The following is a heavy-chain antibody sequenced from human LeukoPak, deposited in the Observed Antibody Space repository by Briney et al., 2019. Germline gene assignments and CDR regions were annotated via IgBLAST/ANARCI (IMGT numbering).Heavy chain of an antibody. Sequence: GGSLRLSCAASGFTFSDYYMSWIRQAPGKGLEWVSYISSSSSYTNYADSVKGRFTISRDNARNSLYLQMNSLRAEDTAVYYCARGGYDFWSGYYGSPGRLWAQKYYFDYWGQGTLVTVSS. D-gene: IGHD3-3*01. CDR3: ARGGYDFWSGYYGSPGRLWAQKYYFDY. J-gene: IGHJ4*02. CDR1: GFTFSDYY. V-gene: IGHV3-11*06. CDR2: ISSSSSYT.